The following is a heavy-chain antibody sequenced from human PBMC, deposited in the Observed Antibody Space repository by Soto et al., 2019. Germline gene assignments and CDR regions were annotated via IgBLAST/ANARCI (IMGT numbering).Heavy chain of an antibody. Sequence: SETLYLTCTVSGGSISSSSYYWGWIRQPPGKGLEWIGSIYYSGSTYYNPSLKSRVTISVNTSKNQFSLNLSPVTAADTAGYYCARQPVGYCSSTSCDPPDAFDIWGQGTMVTVSS. D-gene: IGHD2-2*01. V-gene: IGHV4-39*01. CDR2: IYYSGST. CDR3: ARQPVGYCSSTSCDPPDAFDI. J-gene: IGHJ3*02. CDR1: GGSISSSSYY.